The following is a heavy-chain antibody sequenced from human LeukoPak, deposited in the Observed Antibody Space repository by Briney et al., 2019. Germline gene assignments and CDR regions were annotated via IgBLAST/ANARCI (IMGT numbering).Heavy chain of an antibody. CDR1: GYNFSSYW. V-gene: IGHV5-51*01. Sequence: GESLKISCKGSGYNFSSYWIDWVRQMPGKGLEWMGMIYPGDSDTRYSPSFQGQVTISADKSISTAYMQWSSLKASDSAMYYCTRRAVGARDWFDPWGQGTLVTVSS. CDR2: IYPGDSDT. J-gene: IGHJ5*02. CDR3: TRRAVGARDWFDP. D-gene: IGHD1-26*01.